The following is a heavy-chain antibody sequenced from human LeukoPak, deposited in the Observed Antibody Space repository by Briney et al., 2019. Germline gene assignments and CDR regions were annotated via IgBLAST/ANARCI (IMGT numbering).Heavy chain of an antibody. J-gene: IGHJ5*02. V-gene: IGHV3-23*01. CDR2: ISVSGGST. CDR1: GFTFNTDA. D-gene: IGHD3-22*01. Sequence: PGGSLRLSCAASGFTFNTDAMNWVRQAPGKGLEWVSAISVSGGSTYYADSVKGRFTISRDNSKNTLYLQMNSLRAEDTAVYSCAKGRPYYYDPFDPWGQGTLVTVSS. CDR3: AKGRPYYYDPFDP.